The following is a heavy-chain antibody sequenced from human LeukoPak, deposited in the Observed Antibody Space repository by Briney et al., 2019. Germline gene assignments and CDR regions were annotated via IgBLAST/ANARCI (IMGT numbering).Heavy chain of an antibody. Sequence: RPGGSLRLSCAASGFTFSSYSMNWVRQAPGKGLEWVSYISSSSSTIYYADSVKGRFTISRDNAKNSLYLQMNSLRAEDTAVYYCARDQGGGYSYGWQSFDYWGQGTLVTVSS. CDR2: ISSSSSTI. CDR1: GFTFSSYS. CDR3: ARDQGGGYSYGWQSFDY. V-gene: IGHV3-48*04. J-gene: IGHJ4*02. D-gene: IGHD5-18*01.